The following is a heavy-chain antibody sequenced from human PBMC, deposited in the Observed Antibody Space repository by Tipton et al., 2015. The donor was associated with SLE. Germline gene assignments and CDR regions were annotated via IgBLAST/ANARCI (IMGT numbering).Heavy chain of an antibody. CDR1: GGSITTTPYY. Sequence: LRLSCIVSGGSITTTPYYRGWIRQSPEKGLEWIGSTHYSGTTYYNPSLESRVTMSMDTSKNEFSLNLRSVTATDTAVYYCARLSPLWFGEYTEYWGQGTLVTVTS. V-gene: IGHV4-39*01. CDR2: THYSGTT. D-gene: IGHD3-10*01. J-gene: IGHJ4*02. CDR3: ARLSPLWFGEYTEY.